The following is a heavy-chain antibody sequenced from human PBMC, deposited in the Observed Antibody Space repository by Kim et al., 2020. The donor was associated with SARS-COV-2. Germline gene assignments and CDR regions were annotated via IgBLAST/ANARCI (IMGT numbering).Heavy chain of an antibody. Sequence: SETLSLTCTVSGGSISSGGYYWSWIRQHPGKGLEWIGYIYYSGSTYYNPSLKSRVTISVDTSKNQFSLKLSSVTAADTAVYYCARSPRVRGSGSYIINWFDRWGQGTLVSVSS. J-gene: IGHJ5*02. CDR1: GGSISSGGYY. D-gene: IGHD3-10*01. CDR2: IYYSGST. V-gene: IGHV4-31*03. CDR3: ARSPRVRGSGSYIINWFDR.